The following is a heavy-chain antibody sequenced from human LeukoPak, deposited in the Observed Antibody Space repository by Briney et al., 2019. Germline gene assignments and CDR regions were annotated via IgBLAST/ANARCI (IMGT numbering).Heavy chain of an antibody. CDR3: ASVGGYDSSGYFSRFFVAQMDV. CDR1: GGTFSSYA. Sequence: SVKVSCKASGGTFSSYAISWVRQAPGQGLEWMGGIIPIFGTANYAQKFQGRVTITADESTSTAYMELSSLRSEDTAVYYCASVGGYDSSGYFSRFFVAQMDVWGQGTTVTVSS. V-gene: IGHV1-69*13. CDR2: IIPIFGTA. J-gene: IGHJ6*02. D-gene: IGHD3-22*01.